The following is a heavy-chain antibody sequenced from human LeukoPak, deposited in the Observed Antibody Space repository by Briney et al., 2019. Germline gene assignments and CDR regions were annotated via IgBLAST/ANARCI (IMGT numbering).Heavy chain of an antibody. J-gene: IGHJ4*02. CDR2: IYHSGST. CDR3: AREGSVATIDY. Sequence: SETLSLTCTVSGYSISSGYYWGWIRQPPGKGLEWIGSIYHSGSTYYNPSLKSRVTISVGTSKNQFSLKLSSVTAADTAVYYCAREGSVATIDYWGQGTLVTVSS. V-gene: IGHV4-38-2*02. CDR1: GYSISSGYY. D-gene: IGHD5-12*01.